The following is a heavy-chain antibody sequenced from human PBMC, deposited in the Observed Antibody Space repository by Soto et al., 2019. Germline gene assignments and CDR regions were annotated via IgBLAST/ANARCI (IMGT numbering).Heavy chain of an antibody. Sequence: SETLSLTCAVSGGSISSGGYSWSWIRQPPGKGLEWIGYIYYSGSTNYNASLQSRVTISVDRSKNQFSLKLSSVTAADTAVYYCAKSDYDINLFDPWGQGTLVTVSS. CDR1: GGSISSGGYS. CDR3: AKSDYDINLFDP. D-gene: IGHD3-9*01. CDR2: IYYSGST. V-gene: IGHV4-61*08. J-gene: IGHJ5*02.